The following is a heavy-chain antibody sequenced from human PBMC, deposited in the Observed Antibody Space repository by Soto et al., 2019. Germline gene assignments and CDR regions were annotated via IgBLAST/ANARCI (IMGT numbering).Heavy chain of an antibody. CDR1: GYTFTSYD. J-gene: IGHJ5*02. V-gene: IGHV1-8*01. CDR3: ARVGLGAAWFQWFGA. D-gene: IGHD6-13*01. CDR2: MNPNSGNT. Sequence: QVQLVQSGAEVKKPGASVRVSCKASGYTFTSYDINWVRQATGQGLEWMGWMNPNSGNTGYAQKFQGRVTRTRNTSIRTAYMELSSLRSEDTAVYYCARVGLGAAWFQWFGAWGQGTLVTVSS.